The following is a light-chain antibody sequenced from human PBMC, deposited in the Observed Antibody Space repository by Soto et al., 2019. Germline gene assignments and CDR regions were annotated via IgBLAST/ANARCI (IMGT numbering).Light chain of an antibody. CDR3: QQYNNWPPWT. CDR1: QSVYSN. J-gene: IGKJ1*01. Sequence: EIVMTQSPATLSVSPGERATLSCRASQSVYSNLAWYQQKPGQAPRLLIYCASTRATGIPARFSGSGSGTEFTLTISSLQSEDFAVYYCQQYNNWPPWTFGQGTTVEIK. CDR2: CAS. V-gene: IGKV3-15*01.